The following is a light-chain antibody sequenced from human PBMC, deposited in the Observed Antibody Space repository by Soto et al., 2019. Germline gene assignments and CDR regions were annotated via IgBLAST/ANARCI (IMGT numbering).Light chain of an antibody. CDR3: FSYASRGTYV. Sequence: HSALTQPASVSGSPGQSITISCTGTSSDIGDYNLVSWYQQHPGQAPKLLIYEVTKRPSGVSNRFSASKSGNTASLTISGLQAEDEADYYCFSYASRGTYVFGTGTKVTVL. V-gene: IGLV2-23*02. CDR1: SSDIGDYNL. J-gene: IGLJ1*01. CDR2: EVT.